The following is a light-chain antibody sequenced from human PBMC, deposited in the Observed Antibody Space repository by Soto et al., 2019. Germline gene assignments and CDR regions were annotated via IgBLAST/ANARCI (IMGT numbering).Light chain of an antibody. CDR1: SSDVGAYNY. CDR3: SSYTSATTYV. Sequence: QSALTQPASVSGSPGQSITIPPPGTSSDVGAYNYDSWYQQYPGEAPKVIIYDVSHRPAGVSNRFSGSKSGNTASLTISGLQTQDEADYYCSSYTSATTYVFGTGTKVTVL. CDR2: DVS. J-gene: IGLJ1*01. V-gene: IGLV2-14*01.